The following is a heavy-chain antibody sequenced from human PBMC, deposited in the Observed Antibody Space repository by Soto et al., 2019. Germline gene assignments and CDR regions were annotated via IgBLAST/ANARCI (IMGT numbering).Heavy chain of an antibody. D-gene: IGHD3-10*01. CDR1: GLPFSGYA. Sequence: QGQLMESGGGVVLPGKSLRLSCAASGLPFSGYAMHWVRQAPGTGLEWAASISHTATETFYADSVKGRFTISRDDSKKLVFRKMKTRGPAETVGYPCPRVGYGVSRGQGFAPWGQGPLVPVSS. CDR2: ISHTATET. CDR3: PRVGYGVSRGQGFAP. V-gene: IGHV3-30-3*01. J-gene: IGHJ5*02.